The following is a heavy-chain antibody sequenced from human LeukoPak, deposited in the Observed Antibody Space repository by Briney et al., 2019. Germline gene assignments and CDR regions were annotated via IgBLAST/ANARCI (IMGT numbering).Heavy chain of an antibody. Sequence: PSETLSLTCAVYGGSFSGYHWSWIRQPPGEGLEWIGEINHSGSTNYNPSLKSRVTISVDTSKNQFSLKLSSVTAADTAVYYCARAWSMKQWLVPYYYYYMDVWGKGTTVTVSS. CDR3: ARAWSMKQWLVPYYYYYMDV. CDR1: GGSFSGYH. V-gene: IGHV4-34*01. J-gene: IGHJ6*03. D-gene: IGHD6-19*01. CDR2: INHSGST.